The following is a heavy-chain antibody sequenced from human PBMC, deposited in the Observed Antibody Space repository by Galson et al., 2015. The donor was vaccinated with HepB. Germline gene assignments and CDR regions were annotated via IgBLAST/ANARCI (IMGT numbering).Heavy chain of an antibody. CDR3: ARRFLNSGTHDY. CDR2: ISANARGT. D-gene: IGHD1-7*01. V-gene: IGHV3-23*01. J-gene: IGHJ4*02. CDR1: GFIFSGHG. Sequence: SLRLSCAGSGFIFSGHGMTWVRQAPGKGLEWVSTISANARGTDCADTVKGRFTISRDNSRNTLYLQMNRIRVEDAAIYYCARRFLNSGTHDYWGQGTLVTVSS.